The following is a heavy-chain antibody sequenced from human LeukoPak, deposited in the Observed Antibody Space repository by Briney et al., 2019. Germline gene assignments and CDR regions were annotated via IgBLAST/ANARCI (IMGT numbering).Heavy chain of an antibody. V-gene: IGHV4-31*03. CDR2: IYYSGST. J-gene: IGHJ4*02. CDR1: GGSISSGGYY. CDR3: ARGTTVTTFGRI. Sequence: SETLSLTCTVSGGSISSGGYYWSWIRQHPGKGLEWIGYIYYSGSTYYNPSLKSRVTISVDTSKNQFSLKLSSVTAADTAVYYCARGTTVTTFGRIWGQRTLVTVSS. D-gene: IGHD4-17*01.